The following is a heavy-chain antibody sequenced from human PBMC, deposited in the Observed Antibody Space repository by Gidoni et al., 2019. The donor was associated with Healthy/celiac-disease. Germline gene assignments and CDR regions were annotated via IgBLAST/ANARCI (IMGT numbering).Heavy chain of an antibody. V-gene: IGHV3-48*02. CDR1: GCTFSSYS. CDR2: ISSSSSTI. J-gene: IGHJ4*02. D-gene: IGHD2-15*01. CDR3: ARSVVAALYYFDY. Sequence: EVQLVESGGGLVQPGGSLRRACAASGCTFSSYSMNWVRQAPGKGLEWVSYISSSSSTIYYADSVKGRFTISRDNAKNSLYLQMNSLRDEDTAVYYCARSVVAALYYFDYWGQGTLVTVSS.